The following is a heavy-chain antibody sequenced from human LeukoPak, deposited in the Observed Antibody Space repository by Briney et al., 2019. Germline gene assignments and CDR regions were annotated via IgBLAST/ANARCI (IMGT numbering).Heavy chain of an antibody. J-gene: IGHJ5*02. CDR3: AIEFSSGYFNRFDP. D-gene: IGHD3-22*01. CDR2: IIPIFGTA. Sequence: GSSVKVSCKASGGTFSSYAISWVRQAPGQGLEWMGGIIPIFGTANYAQKFQGRVTITADGSTSTAYMELSSLRSEDTAVYYCAIEFSSGYFNRFDPWGQGTPVTVSS. V-gene: IGHV1-69*01. CDR1: GGTFSSYA.